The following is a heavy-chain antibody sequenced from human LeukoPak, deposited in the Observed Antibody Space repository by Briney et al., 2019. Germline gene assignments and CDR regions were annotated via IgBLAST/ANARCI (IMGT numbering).Heavy chain of an antibody. CDR1: GGSISSSSYY. D-gene: IGHD6-13*01. CDR2: IYYSGST. Sequence: PSETLSLTYTVSGGSISSSSYYWGWIRQPPGKGLEWIGSIYYSGSTYYNPSLKSRVTISVDTSKNQFSLKLSSVTAADTAVHYCARSHPRLIAAAGYFGPWGQGTLVTVSS. CDR3: ARSHPRLIAAAGYFGP. V-gene: IGHV4-39*01. J-gene: IGHJ5*02.